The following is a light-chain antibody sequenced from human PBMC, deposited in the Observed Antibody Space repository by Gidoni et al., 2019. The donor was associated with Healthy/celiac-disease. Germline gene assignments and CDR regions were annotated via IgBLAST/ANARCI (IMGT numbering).Light chain of an antibody. CDR2: WAS. CDR1: QSVLYSSNNKNY. V-gene: IGKV4-1*01. J-gene: IGKJ4*01. Sequence: DIVMTQSTDSRAVSLGERATINCRSSQSVLYSSNNKNYLAWYQQKPGQPPKLLIYWASTRESGVPDRFSGSWSRTDFTLTISSLQAEDVAVYYCQQYYRTPLTFGGGTKVEIQ. CDR3: QQYYRTPLT.